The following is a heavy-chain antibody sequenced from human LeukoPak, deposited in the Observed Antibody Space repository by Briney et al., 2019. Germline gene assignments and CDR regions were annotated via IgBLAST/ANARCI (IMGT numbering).Heavy chain of an antibody. V-gene: IGHV1-69*05. J-gene: IGHJ4*02. CDR3: ARSPILWGGRGGYYFDL. CDR2: IIPMFGSA. Sequence: ASVKVSCKASGGSFSSYAISWVRQAPGQGLEWMGGIIPMFGSANYAQKFRDRVKITTDESTTTVYMELSSLRSEDTAVHFCARSPILWGGRGGYYFDLWGQGTLVSISS. CDR1: GGSFSSYA. D-gene: IGHD3-3*01.